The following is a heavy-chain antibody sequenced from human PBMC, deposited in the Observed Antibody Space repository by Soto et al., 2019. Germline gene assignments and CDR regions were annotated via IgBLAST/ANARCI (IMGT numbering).Heavy chain of an antibody. D-gene: IGHD6-13*01. CDR1: GFTFSDYL. V-gene: IGHV3-7*01. CDR2: IKKDGSEQ. Sequence: EVHMVESGGGLVQPGGSLRLSCTASGFTFSDYLMTLVRQAPGKGLEWVASIKKDGSEQSFVDSVKGRFTISRDNAKNSLSLHMSSLRDEDTAVYYCVRRAAVVGLDYWGQGTLVTVSS. J-gene: IGHJ4*02. CDR3: VRRAAVVGLDY.